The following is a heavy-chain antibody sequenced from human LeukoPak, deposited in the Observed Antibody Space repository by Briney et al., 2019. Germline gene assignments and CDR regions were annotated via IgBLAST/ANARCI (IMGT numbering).Heavy chain of an antibody. CDR3: ARDLLYSSSSLTFDC. V-gene: IGHV1-69*04. Sequence: SVKVSCKASVGTLSSYTISWVRQAPGQGREWMGRIIPLLCIANYAQKSQRRVTIPANNSTNTAHMPLSTVRSEDTAVYCCARDLLYSSSSLTFDCWGQGTLVTVSS. D-gene: IGHD6-6*01. CDR1: VGTLSSYT. J-gene: IGHJ4*02. CDR2: IIPLLCIA.